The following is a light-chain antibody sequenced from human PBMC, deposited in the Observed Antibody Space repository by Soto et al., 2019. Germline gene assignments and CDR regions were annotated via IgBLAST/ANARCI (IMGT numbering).Light chain of an antibody. CDR2: AAS. J-gene: IGKJ1*01. V-gene: IGKV1-6*01. CDR1: QGITND. CDR3: LQDYNYSWT. Sequence: IQMTQSPSSLFASVGDRVTITCRASQGITNDLGWYQQRPGQAPKLLIYAASSLYSGVPSRFSGSGSGTDFTLTIISLQPEDFATYYCLQDYNYSWTFGQGTKVEIK.